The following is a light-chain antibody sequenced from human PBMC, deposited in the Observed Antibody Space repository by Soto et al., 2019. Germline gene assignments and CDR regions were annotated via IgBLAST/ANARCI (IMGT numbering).Light chain of an antibody. CDR3: QQYGSTPYT. V-gene: IGKV3-20*01. Sequence: EIVLTQSPGTLSLSPGERATLSCRASQSVRSAYLAWYQQKPGQPPRLLIYGSSTGATGIPDRFSGSGSGTDFTLTSSRLEPEDFAVYSCQQYGSTPYTFGQGTKLEIK. J-gene: IGKJ2*01. CDR2: GSS. CDR1: QSVRSAY.